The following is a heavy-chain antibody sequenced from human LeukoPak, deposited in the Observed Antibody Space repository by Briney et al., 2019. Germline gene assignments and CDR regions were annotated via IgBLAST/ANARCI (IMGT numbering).Heavy chain of an antibody. J-gene: IGHJ6*03. D-gene: IGHD3-10*01. V-gene: IGHV1-69*06. CDR2: IIPIFGTA. CDR1: GGTFSSYA. Sequence: ASVKVSCKASGGTFSSYAISWVRQAPGQGLEWMGGIIPIFGTANYAQKFQGRVTITADKSTSTAYMELSSLRSEDTAVYYCARTYGSGSSRYYYYYYMDVWGKGTTVTVSS. CDR3: ARTYGSGSSRYYYYYYMDV.